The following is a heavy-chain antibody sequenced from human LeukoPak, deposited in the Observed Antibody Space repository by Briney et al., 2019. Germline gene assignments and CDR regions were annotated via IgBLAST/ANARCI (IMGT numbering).Heavy chain of an antibody. J-gene: IGHJ4*02. CDR2: FYSDALDGIT. Sequence: PGGSLRLSCAGSSFTGNSSTISWVRQAPGKGLEWVSNFYSDALDGITNYADSVKGRFTISRDNSQNTLYLQMNSLRVADTTTYYCVTGIGGSHHYFEHWGQGTVVTVSS. D-gene: IGHD2-15*01. CDR3: VTGIGGSHHYFEH. V-gene: IGHV3-53*01. CDR1: SFTGNSST.